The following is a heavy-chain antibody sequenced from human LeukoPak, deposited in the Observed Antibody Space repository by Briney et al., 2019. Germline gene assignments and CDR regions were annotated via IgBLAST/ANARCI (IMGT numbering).Heavy chain of an antibody. CDR3: ARVSWFPGTSYYYMDV. J-gene: IGHJ6*03. Sequence: SETLSLTCTVSGGSISSYYWSWIRQPPGKGLEWIGYIQYSGSTNYNPSLKSRVTISEDTSKNQFSLNLSSVTTADTAVFYCARVSWFPGTSYYYMDVWGKGTTVTVSS. V-gene: IGHV4-59*01. CDR2: IQYSGST. CDR1: GGSISSYY. D-gene: IGHD1-1*01.